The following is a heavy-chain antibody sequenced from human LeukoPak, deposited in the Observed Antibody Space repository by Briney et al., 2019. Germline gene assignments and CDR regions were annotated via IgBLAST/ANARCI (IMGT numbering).Heavy chain of an antibody. V-gene: IGHV3-23*01. CDR2: ISGSGGST. CDR3: AKDSIVVVPAATYDPFDI. J-gene: IGHJ3*02. CDR1: GFTFSSYA. D-gene: IGHD2-2*01. Sequence: GGSLRLSCAASGFTFSSYAMSWVRQAPGKGLEWVSAISGSGGSTYYADSVKGRFTISRDNSKNTLYLQMNSLRAEDTAVNYCAKDSIVVVPAATYDPFDIWGQGTMVTVSS.